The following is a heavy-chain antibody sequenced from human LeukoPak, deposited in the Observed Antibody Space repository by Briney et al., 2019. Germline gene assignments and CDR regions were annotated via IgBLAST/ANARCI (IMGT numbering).Heavy chain of an antibody. D-gene: IGHD3-3*01. CDR3: ARAMTTFGAPIPVY. Sequence: VASVKVSCKASGYTFTGYYMHWVRQAPGQGLEWMGWINPNSGGTNYAQKFQGRVTMTRDTSISTAYMELSRLRSDDTAVYYCARAMTTFGAPIPVYWGQGTLVTVSS. CDR2: INPNSGGT. V-gene: IGHV1-2*02. J-gene: IGHJ4*02. CDR1: GYTFTGYY.